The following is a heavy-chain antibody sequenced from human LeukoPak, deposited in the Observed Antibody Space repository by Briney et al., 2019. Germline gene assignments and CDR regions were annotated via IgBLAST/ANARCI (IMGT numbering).Heavy chain of an antibody. V-gene: IGHV4-39*07. D-gene: IGHD6-19*01. Sequence: SETLSLTCTVSGGSIRSFYWGWIRQPPGKGLEWIGSIYYSGSTYYNPSLKSRVTISVDTSKNQFSLKLSSVSAADTAVYYCARASSGWGFYWGQGTLVTVSS. CDR2: IYYSGST. CDR3: ARASSGWGFY. J-gene: IGHJ4*02. CDR1: GGSIRSFY.